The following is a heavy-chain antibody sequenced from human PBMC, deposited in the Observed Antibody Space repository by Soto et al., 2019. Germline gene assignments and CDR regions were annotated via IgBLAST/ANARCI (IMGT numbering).Heavy chain of an antibody. D-gene: IGHD5-18*01. J-gene: IGHJ4*02. Sequence: GGSLRLSCAASGFTFSSYSMNWVRQAPGKGLEWVSSISSSSSYIYYADSVKGRFTISRDNAKNSLYLQMNSLRAEDTAVYYCARAVDTAMVPTSFDYWGQGTLVTVSS. CDR3: ARAVDTAMVPTSFDY. CDR2: ISSSSSYI. V-gene: IGHV3-21*01. CDR1: GFTFSSYS.